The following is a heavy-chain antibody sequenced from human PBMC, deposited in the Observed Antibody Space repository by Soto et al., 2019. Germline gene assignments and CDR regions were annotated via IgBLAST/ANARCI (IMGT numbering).Heavy chain of an antibody. J-gene: IGHJ6*02. CDR1: GFTVSSNY. CDR2: IYSGGST. CDR3: ARSPYCSSTSCSPYYYYGMDV. Sequence: GGSLRLSCAASGFTVSSNYMSWVRQAPGKGLEWVSVIYSGGSTYYADSVKGRFTISRDNSKNTLYLQMNSLRAEDTAVYYCARSPYCSSTSCSPYYYYGMDVWGQGTTVTAP. D-gene: IGHD2-2*01. V-gene: IGHV3-53*01.